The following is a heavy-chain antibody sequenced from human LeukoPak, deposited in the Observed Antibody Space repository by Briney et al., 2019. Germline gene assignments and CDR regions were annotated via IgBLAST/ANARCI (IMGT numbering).Heavy chain of an antibody. Sequence: PGGSLRLSCAASGFTFSSYWMSWVRQAPGKGLEWVANIKQDGSEKYYVDSVKGRFTISRDNAKNSLYLQMNSLRAEDTAVYYCARDAAAAGNSPTSYWGQGTLVTVPS. CDR3: ARDAAAAGNSPTSY. CDR1: GFTFSSYW. V-gene: IGHV3-7*01. CDR2: IKQDGSEK. J-gene: IGHJ4*02. D-gene: IGHD6-13*01.